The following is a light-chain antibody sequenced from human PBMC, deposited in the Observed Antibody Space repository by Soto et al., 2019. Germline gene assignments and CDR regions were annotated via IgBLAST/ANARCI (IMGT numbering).Light chain of an antibody. CDR2: KAS. CDR3: QQYSSYPWT. CDR1: QSSSSW. V-gene: IGKV1-5*03. Sequence: DIQMTQSPSTLSASVGDRVTITCRASQSSSSWLAWYQQKPGTAPKLLIYKASSLQSGVPSRFSGSGSGTEFTLTISSLQPDDFAAYYCQQYSSYPWTFGQGTKLEIK. J-gene: IGKJ2*01.